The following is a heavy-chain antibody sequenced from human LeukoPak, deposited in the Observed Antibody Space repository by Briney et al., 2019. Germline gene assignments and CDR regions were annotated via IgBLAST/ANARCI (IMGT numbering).Heavy chain of an antibody. CDR3: AKGPLRGTAAAIDY. Sequence: GGSLRLSCAASGFTVSNNYMSWVRQAPGKGLEWVSLIYSGGSTKYADSVKGRFTISRDISTDTLWLQMDSLRTEDTAVYYCAKGPLRGTAAAIDYWGQGTLVTVSS. D-gene: IGHD2-2*01. J-gene: IGHJ4*02. CDR1: GFTVSNNY. V-gene: IGHV3-53*05. CDR2: IYSGGST.